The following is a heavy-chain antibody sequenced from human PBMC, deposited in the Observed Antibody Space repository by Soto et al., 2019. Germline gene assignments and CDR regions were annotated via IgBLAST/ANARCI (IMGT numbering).Heavy chain of an antibody. CDR2: FNSDGSST. CDR3: ARVDGNDNELEPLAY. D-gene: IGHD1-1*01. V-gene: IGHV3-74*01. Sequence: PWGALRLPLGGSGFTLRQYWMHLVRQAPGKGLVWVSRFNSDGSSTSYADSVKGRFTISRDNAKNTLYLQMNSLRAEDTAVYYCARVDGNDNELEPLAYWGQGTLVIVSS. CDR1: GFTLRQYW. J-gene: IGHJ4*02.